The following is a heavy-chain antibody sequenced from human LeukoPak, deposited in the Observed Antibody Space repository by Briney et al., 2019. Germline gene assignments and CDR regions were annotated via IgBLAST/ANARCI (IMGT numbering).Heavy chain of an antibody. CDR3: ARLPPPRASAFDI. V-gene: IGHV4-38-2*01. CDR2: IYHSGST. CDR1: GYSISSGYY. Sequence: SETLSLTCAVSGYSISSGYYCGWIRQPPGKGLEWIGSIYHSGSTYYNPSLKSRVTISVDTSKNQFSLKLSSVTAADTAVYYCARLPPPRASAFDIWGQGTMVTVSS. J-gene: IGHJ3*02. D-gene: IGHD1-26*01.